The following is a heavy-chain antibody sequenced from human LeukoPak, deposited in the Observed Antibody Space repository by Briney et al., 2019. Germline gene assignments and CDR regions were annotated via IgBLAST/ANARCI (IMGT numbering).Heavy chain of an antibody. CDR1: GFTFSSYA. Sequence: GGSLRLSCAASGFTFSSYAMSWVRQAPGKGLEWVSAISGSGGSTYYADSVKGRFTISRDNSRNTLYLQMNSLRAEDTAVYFCAKERLGRHLGLDVWGQGTTVTVSS. J-gene: IGHJ6*02. V-gene: IGHV3-23*01. CDR3: AKERLGRHLGLDV. CDR2: ISGSGGST. D-gene: IGHD1-1*01.